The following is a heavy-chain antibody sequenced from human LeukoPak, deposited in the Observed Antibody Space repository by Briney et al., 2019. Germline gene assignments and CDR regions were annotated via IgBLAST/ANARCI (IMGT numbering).Heavy chain of an antibody. Sequence: GGSLRLSCAASGFTFSDYYMSWIRQAPGKGLEWVSYISSSGSTIYYADSVKGRFTISRDNAKKSLYLQMNSLRAEDTAVYYCARVGEKAFHLWPEIDYWGQGTLVTVSS. CDR3: ARVGEKAFHLWPEIDY. CDR2: ISSSGSTI. D-gene: IGHD5-24*01. V-gene: IGHV3-11*04. J-gene: IGHJ4*02. CDR1: GFTFSDYY.